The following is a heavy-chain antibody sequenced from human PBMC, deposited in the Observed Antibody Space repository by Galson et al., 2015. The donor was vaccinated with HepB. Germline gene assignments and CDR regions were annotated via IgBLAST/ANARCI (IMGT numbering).Heavy chain of an antibody. D-gene: IGHD3-3*01. J-gene: IGHJ6*02. CDR1: GFTFSSYS. V-gene: IGHV3-21*01. Sequence: SLRLSCAASGFTFSSYSMNWVRQAPGKGLEWVSSISSSSSYIYYADSVKGRFTISRDNAKNSLYLQMNSLRAEDTAVYYCARDPEHSWYYYYYGMDVWGQGTTVTVSS. CDR2: ISSSSSYI. CDR3: ARDPEHSWYYYYYGMDV.